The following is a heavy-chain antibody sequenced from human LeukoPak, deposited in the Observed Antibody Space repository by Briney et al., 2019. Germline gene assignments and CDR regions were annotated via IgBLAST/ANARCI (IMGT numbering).Heavy chain of an antibody. V-gene: IGHV4-59*01. D-gene: IGHD5-24*01. Sequence: SETLSLTCTVSGGSISSYYWSWIRQSPGKGLEWIGYIFYIGSTNYNPSLKSRVTISVDTSKNQFSLKLSSVTAADTAVYYCARARDGYNYGCFDYWGQGTLVTVSS. CDR1: GGSISSYY. CDR3: ARARDGYNYGCFDY. J-gene: IGHJ4*02. CDR2: IFYIGST.